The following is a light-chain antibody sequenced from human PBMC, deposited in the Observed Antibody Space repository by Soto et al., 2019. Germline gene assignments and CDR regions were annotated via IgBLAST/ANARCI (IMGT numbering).Light chain of an antibody. Sequence: QTVVTQLPSASASLGASVTLTCTLSSGYSNYKVDWYQQRPGKGPRFVMRVGAGGIVGSKGDGIPDRFSVLGSGLNRYLTIKNIQEEDESDYHCGADHGSGSNFVWVFGGGTKLTVL. V-gene: IGLV9-49*01. J-gene: IGLJ3*02. CDR3: GADHGSGSNFVWV. CDR1: SGYSNYK. CDR2: VGAGGIVG.